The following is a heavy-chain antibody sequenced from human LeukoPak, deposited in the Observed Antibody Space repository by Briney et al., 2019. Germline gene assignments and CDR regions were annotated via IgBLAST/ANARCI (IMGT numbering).Heavy chain of an antibody. CDR1: GYSISSGYY. CDR2: IYTSGST. V-gene: IGHV4-61*02. J-gene: IGHJ3*02. Sequence: SSETLSLTCTVSGYSISSGYYWSWIRQPAGKGLEWIGRIYTSGSTNYNPSLKSRVTISVDTSKNQFSLKLSSVTAADTAVYYCATFRWKGAFDIWGQGTMVTVSS. CDR3: ATFRWKGAFDI. D-gene: IGHD1-1*01.